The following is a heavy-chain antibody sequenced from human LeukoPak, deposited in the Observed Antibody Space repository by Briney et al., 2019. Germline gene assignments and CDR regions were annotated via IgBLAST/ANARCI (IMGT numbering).Heavy chain of an antibody. CDR3: ARDRRKGGCSSTSCSNNWFDP. D-gene: IGHD2-2*01. CDR1: GYTFTGYY. CDR2: INPNSGGT. J-gene: IGHJ5*02. V-gene: IGHV1-2*02. Sequence: ASVKVSCKASGYTFTGYYMHWVRQAPGQGLEWMGWINPNSGGTNYAQKFQGRVTMTRDTSISTAYMELSRLRSDDTAVYYCARDRRKGGCSSTSCSNNWFDPWGQGTLVTVSS.